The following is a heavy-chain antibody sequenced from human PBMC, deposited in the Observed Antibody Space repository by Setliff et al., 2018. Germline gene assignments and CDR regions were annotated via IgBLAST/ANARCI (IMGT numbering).Heavy chain of an antibody. D-gene: IGHD1-7*01. CDR3: ARGLEGEDWNYRGLKQAAYYFDN. V-gene: IGHV4-4*02. CDR1: GGSISSSNW. CDR2: IYHSGSI. Sequence: SETLSLTCTVSGGSISSSNWWTWVRQPPGKGLEWIGEIYHSGSINYNPSLKSRVTMSVDKSKNQFSLKLTSVIAADTAVYYCARGLEGEDWNYRGLKQAAYYFDNWGQEALVTVSS. J-gene: IGHJ4*02.